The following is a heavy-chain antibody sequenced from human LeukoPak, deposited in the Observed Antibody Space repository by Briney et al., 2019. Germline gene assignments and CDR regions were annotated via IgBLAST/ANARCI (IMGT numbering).Heavy chain of an antibody. CDR2: INHSGST. V-gene: IGHV4-34*01. J-gene: IGHJ4*02. CDR1: GGSFSGYY. D-gene: IGHD3-9*01. Sequence: SETLSLTCAVYGGSFSGYYWSWIHQPPGKGLEWIGEINHSGSTNYNPSLKSRVTISVDTSKNQFSLKLSSVTAADTAVYYCARGRRVRYFDWSYDRHFDYWGQGTLVTVSS. CDR3: ARGRRVRYFDWSYDRHFDY.